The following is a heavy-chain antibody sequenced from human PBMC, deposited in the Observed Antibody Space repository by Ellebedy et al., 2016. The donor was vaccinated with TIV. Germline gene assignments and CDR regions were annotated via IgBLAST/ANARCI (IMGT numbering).Heavy chain of an antibody. D-gene: IGHD6-19*01. Sequence: PGGSLRLSCVGSGFTFSTYDMHWVRQPIEKGLEWVSTIGAAGETFYPDSVKGRFTISRENAKDSLFLQMNSLSAEDTALYYCVRRPRGWSHGFDIWGQGTMVTVSS. V-gene: IGHV3-13*01. CDR2: IGAAGET. J-gene: IGHJ3*02. CDR3: VRRPRGWSHGFDI. CDR1: GFTFSTYD.